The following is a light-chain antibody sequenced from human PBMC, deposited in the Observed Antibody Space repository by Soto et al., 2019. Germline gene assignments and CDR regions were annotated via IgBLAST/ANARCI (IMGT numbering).Light chain of an antibody. CDR3: QQSYSTTWT. Sequence: DIQMTQSPSSLSASVGDRVTITCRASQGMSTFLNWYQHKPGKAPKLLIYAASSLQSGVPSRFSGIGSETDFTLTISSLQPEDFATYSCQQSYSTTWTFGQGTTVEIQ. CDR2: AAS. CDR1: QGMSTF. V-gene: IGKV1-39*01. J-gene: IGKJ1*01.